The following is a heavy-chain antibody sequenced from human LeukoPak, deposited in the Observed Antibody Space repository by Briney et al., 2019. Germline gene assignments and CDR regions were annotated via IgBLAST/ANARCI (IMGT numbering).Heavy chain of an antibody. CDR1: GFTVSSNY. CDR2: IYSGGNT. CDR3: ARGREEYYYDSSGHPGGYYFDY. J-gene: IGHJ4*02. Sequence: GGSLRLSCAASGFTVSSNYMSWVRQAPGKGLEWVSIIYSGGNTYYADSVKGRFTISRDNSKNTLYLQMNSLRAEDTAVYYCARGREEYYYDSSGHPGGYYFDYWGQGTLVTVSS. V-gene: IGHV3-53*05. D-gene: IGHD3-22*01.